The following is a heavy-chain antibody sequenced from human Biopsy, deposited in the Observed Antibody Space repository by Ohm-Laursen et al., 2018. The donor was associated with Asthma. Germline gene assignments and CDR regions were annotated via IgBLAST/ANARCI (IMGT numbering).Heavy chain of an antibody. Sequence: SLRPSCAASGFAFDSYAMDWVRQSPGKAPEWVELISHDGRERGYGDFVRGRFTISRDNVRNRLHLQMRSLRPDDSAAYHFAKDRFDNSVTSKYYYYSIDVWGQGTTVTVSS. V-gene: IGHV3-30*04. CDR3: AKDRFDNSVTSKYYYYSIDV. CDR1: GFAFDSYA. J-gene: IGHJ6*02. D-gene: IGHD3-22*01. CDR2: ISHDGRER.